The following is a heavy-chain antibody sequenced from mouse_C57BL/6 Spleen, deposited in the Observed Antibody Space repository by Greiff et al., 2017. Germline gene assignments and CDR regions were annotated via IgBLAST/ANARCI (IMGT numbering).Heavy chain of an antibody. D-gene: IGHD1-1*01. Sequence: QVQLQQPGAELVKPGASVKLSCKASGYTFTSYWMHWVKQRPGRGLEWIGRIDPNSGGTKYNEKFKSKATLTVDKPSSTAYTQLSSLTSEDSAVYYCARYYYGSSYDWFAYWGQGTLVTVSA. CDR3: ARYYYGSSYDWFAY. CDR2: IDPNSGGT. CDR1: GYTFTSYW. V-gene: IGHV1-72*01. J-gene: IGHJ3*01.